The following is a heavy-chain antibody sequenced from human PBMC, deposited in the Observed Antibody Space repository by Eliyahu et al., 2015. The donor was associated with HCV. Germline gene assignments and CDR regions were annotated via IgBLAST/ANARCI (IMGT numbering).Heavy chain of an antibody. Sequence: QVQLVESGGGVVQPGRSLRLSCAASGFPFSDCGMHWVRQGPGKGLEWVAVISYDGSKKYYVDSVKGRFTISRDNSKNTLYLQMNSLXAEDTAVYYCATPVGGKQWLGFDSWGQGTLVTVSS. D-gene: IGHD6-19*01. CDR3: ATPVGGKQWLGFDS. CDR1: GFPFSDCG. J-gene: IGHJ4*02. CDR2: ISYDGSKK. V-gene: IGHV3-30*03.